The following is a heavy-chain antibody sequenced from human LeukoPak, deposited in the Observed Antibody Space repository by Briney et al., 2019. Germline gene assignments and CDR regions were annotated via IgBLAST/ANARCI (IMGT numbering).Heavy chain of an antibody. Sequence: PSETLSLTCTVSGGSISTYYWNWIRQHPGKGLEWIGYIYYSGSTYYSPSLKSRVTISIDTSKNQFSLKLRSVTAADTAVYYCARALSSNDYGDPGWFDPWGQGTLVTVSS. D-gene: IGHD4-17*01. CDR3: ARALSSNDYGDPGWFDP. V-gene: IGHV4-59*06. CDR2: IYYSGST. CDR1: GGSISTYY. J-gene: IGHJ5*02.